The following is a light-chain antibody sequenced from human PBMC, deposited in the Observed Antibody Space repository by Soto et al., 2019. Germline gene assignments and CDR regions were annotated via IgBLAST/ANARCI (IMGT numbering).Light chain of an antibody. CDR3: HQYGSSPIT. CDR2: SAS. J-gene: IGKJ5*01. CDR1: QSVSGDY. Sequence: EVLLTQSPVTLSLSPGERATLSCISSQSVSGDYLAWYQQKPGQAPRLLIYSASLKPAGIPDRFSGSGSATDFTLTISRLEPEDFALFYCHQYGSSPITFGQGTRLEIK. V-gene: IGKV3-20*01.